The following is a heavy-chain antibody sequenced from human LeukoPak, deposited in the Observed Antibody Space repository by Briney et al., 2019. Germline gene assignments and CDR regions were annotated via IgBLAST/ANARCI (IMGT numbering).Heavy chain of an antibody. V-gene: IGHV3-11*05. CDR3: ARDSAAWYSSGWYDY. CDR1: GFTFSDHY. D-gene: IGHD6-19*01. J-gene: IGHJ4*02. Sequence: PGGSLRLSCAASGFTFSDHYMSWIRQAPGKGLEWVSYISSSSSYTDYADSVKGRITISRDNAKNSLYLQMNSLRAEDTAVYYCARDSAAWYSSGWYDYWGQGTLVTVSS. CDR2: ISSSSSYT.